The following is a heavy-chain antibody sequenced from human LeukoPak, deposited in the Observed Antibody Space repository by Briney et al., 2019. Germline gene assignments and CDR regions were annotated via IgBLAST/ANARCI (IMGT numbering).Heavy chain of an antibody. J-gene: IGHJ6*03. CDR1: GASISSYNW. CDR3: AREGCSGSRCYSSSPSWYSYYMDV. CDR2: IYHSGST. Sequence: PSETLSLTCVVSGASISSYNWWSWVRQPPGKGLEWIGEIYHSGSTNYNPSLKSRVTISVDTSKNQFSLKLSSVTAADTAVYYCAREGCSGSRCYSSSPSWYSYYMDVWGKGTTFTVSS. V-gene: IGHV4-4*02. D-gene: IGHD2-15*01.